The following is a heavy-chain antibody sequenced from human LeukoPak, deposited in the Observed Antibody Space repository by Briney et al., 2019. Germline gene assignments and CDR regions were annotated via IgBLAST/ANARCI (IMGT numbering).Heavy chain of an antibody. V-gene: IGHV3-74*01. CDR1: GFTFSSFW. Sequence: PGGSLRLSCAASGFTFSSFWMHWVRQAPGKGLVWVSHTNSDGSTTDYADSVRGRFTISRDNAKNSLYLQMNSLRAEDMALYYCAKDIEGAFDIWGQGTMVTVSS. J-gene: IGHJ3*02. CDR2: TNSDGSTT. CDR3: AKDIEGAFDI. D-gene: IGHD3-16*02.